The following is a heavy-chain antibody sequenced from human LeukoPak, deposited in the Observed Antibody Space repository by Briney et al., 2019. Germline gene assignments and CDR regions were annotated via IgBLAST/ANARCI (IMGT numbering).Heavy chain of an antibody. V-gene: IGHV3-48*01. Sequence: GGSLRLSCTGSGFSLSINTMNWVRQAPGKGLEWISSIIGISSTMYYADSVKGRFTISRDSAKNTLYLQMNSLRVEDTAVYYCVRDRYYTMDIWGQGTTVTVSS. CDR3: VRDRYYTMDI. CDR1: GFSLSINT. CDR2: IIGISSTM. J-gene: IGHJ6*02.